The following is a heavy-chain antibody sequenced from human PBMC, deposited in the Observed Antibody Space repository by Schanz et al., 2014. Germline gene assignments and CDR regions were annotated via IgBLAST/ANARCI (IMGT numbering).Heavy chain of an antibody. CDR2: ISTSGTYM. V-gene: IGHV3-21*01. D-gene: IGHD3-3*01. CDR1: GFAFSSFA. CDR3: VRDSFFAFDY. J-gene: IGHJ4*02. Sequence: EVQLLESGGGLVQPGGSLRLSCAASGFAFSSFAMTWVRQAPGRGLEWVSSISTSGTYMYIADSLKGRLTISRDDAKKSMYLQMNSLRAEDTAVYYCVRDSFFAFDYWGQGTLVTVSS.